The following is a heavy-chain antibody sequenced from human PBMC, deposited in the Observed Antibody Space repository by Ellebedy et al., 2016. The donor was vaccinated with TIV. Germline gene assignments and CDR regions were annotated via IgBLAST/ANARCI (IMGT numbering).Heavy chain of an antibody. CDR2: ISYSGGT. CDR1: GGSISSSPYH. D-gene: IGHD6-13*01. Sequence: MPSETLSLTCTVSGGSISSSPYHWGWIRQPPGKGLEWIGSISYSGGTYYNPSLKSRLTLSIDTFKNQFSLKLSSVTAADTGTYYCARDHHNTGYSSSWYWFDPWGQGALVTVSS. J-gene: IGHJ5*02. V-gene: IGHV4-39*01. CDR3: ARDHHNTGYSSSWYWFDP.